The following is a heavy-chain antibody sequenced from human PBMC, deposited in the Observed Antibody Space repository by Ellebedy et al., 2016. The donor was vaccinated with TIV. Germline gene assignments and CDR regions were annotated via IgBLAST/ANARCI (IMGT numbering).Heavy chain of an antibody. Sequence: SQTLSLTCAISGDSVSRNSVTWNWIRQSPSGRLEWLGRTYYRSKWNNEYPLSVKSRITIDADTSKNQFSLQLNSVTPEDTAVYYCTRHTGSVGLDVWGQGTTVTVSS. D-gene: IGHD1-14*01. J-gene: IGHJ6*02. CDR3: TRHTGSVGLDV. CDR1: GDSVSRNSVT. V-gene: IGHV6-1*01. CDR2: TYYRSKWNN.